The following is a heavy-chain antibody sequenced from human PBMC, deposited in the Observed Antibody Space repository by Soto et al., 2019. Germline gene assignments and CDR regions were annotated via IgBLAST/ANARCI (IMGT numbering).Heavy chain of an antibody. J-gene: IGHJ3*02. CDR1: GFTFDDYA. CDR2: ISWNSGSI. CDR3: AKDMSSTMVRGVINAFDI. D-gene: IGHD3-10*01. V-gene: IGHV3-9*01. Sequence: GGSLRLSCAASGFTFDDYAMHWVRQAPGKGLEWVSGISWNSGSIGYADSVKGRFTISRDNVKNSLYLQMNSLRAEDTALYYCAKDMSSTMVRGVINAFDIWGQGTMVTVSS.